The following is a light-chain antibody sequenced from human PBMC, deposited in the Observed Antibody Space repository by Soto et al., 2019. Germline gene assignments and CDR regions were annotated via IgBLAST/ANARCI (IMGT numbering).Light chain of an antibody. V-gene: IGLV2-14*03. CDR1: SNDIGGHNS. J-gene: IGLJ1*01. Sequence: HSALAQPASVSVSPGHWITISITGTSNDIGGHNSISWYQQYSGEAPRLLIYDVTSRAAGVSNRFSASNSGSTASLTISGLQAEDEADYYCSSYITGGSYVLGPGTKVTVL. CDR2: DVT. CDR3: SSYITGGSYV.